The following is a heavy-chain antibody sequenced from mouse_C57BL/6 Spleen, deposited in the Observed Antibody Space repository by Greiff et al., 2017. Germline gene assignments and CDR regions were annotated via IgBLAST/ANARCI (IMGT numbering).Heavy chain of an antibody. D-gene: IGHD3-2*02. CDR2: IDPSDSET. CDR3: AGSPHSSGYAMDY. J-gene: IGHJ4*01. Sequence: QVQLQQPGAELVRPGSSVKLSCKASGYTFTSYWMHWVKQRPIQGLEWIGNIDPSDSETHYNQKFKDKATLTVDKSSSTAYMQLSSLTSEDSAVYYCAGSPHSSGYAMDYWGQGTSVTVS. CDR1: GYTFTSYW. V-gene: IGHV1-52*01.